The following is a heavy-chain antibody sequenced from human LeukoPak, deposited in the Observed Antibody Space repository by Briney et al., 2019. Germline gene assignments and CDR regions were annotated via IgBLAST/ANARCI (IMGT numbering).Heavy chain of an antibody. D-gene: IGHD1-26*01. J-gene: IGHJ6*02. CDR2: FDPEDGET. Sequence: ASVKVSCKVSGYTLTELSMHWVRQAPGKGLEWMGGFDPEDGETIYARKFQGRVTITADKVTNRAYMELNSLRSEDTAVYYCVLGVSGGGRMDVWGQGTTVTVSS. CDR3: VLGVSGGGRMDV. V-gene: IGHV1-24*01. CDR1: GYTLTELS.